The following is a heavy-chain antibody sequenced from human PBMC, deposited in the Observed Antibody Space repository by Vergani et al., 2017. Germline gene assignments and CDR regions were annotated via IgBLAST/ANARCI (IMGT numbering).Heavy chain of an antibody. D-gene: IGHD5-18*01. V-gene: IGHV5-10-1*01. CDR2: IDPSDSYT. CDR3: ARLKVILGYSYEAYYYYGMDV. J-gene: IGHJ6*02. CDR1: GYSFTSYW. Sequence: EVQLVQSGAEVKKPGESLRISCKGSGYSFTSYWISWVRQMPGKGLEWMGRIDPSDSYTNYSPSFQGHVTISADKSISTAYLQGSSLKASDTAMDYCARLKVILGYSYEAYYYYGMDVWGQGTTVTVSS.